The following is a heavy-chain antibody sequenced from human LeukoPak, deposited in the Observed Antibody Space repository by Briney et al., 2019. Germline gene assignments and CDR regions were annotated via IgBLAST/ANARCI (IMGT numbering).Heavy chain of an antibody. CDR1: GGTFSSYA. J-gene: IGHJ4*02. CDR2: IIPILNKT. D-gene: IGHD4-11*01. CDR3: ARGGPDDNYDDFDY. Sequence: SVKVSCKASGGTFSSYAITWVRQAPGQGLEWLGRIIPILNKTYYAQKFQGRVTITADKSTSTAYMELSSLRSEDTAVYYCARGGPDDNYDDFDYWGQGTLVTVAS. V-gene: IGHV1-69*04.